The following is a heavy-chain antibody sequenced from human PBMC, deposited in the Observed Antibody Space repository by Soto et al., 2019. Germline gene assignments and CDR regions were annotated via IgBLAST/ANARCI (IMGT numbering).Heavy chain of an antibody. CDR2: ISGSGEST. D-gene: IGHD3-16*01. CDR3: TRDYDSLCESRPGFEY. Sequence: EVQLLESGGGLAQPGGSLRLSCAASGFTFSSHAMGWVRQAPGKGLEWVSGISGSGESTFYADDLKGRFTISRDNSKNTLYLQMNSLRAEDTAVYYCTRDYDSLCESRPGFEYWGQGTLVTVSS. CDR1: GFTFSSHA. J-gene: IGHJ4*02. V-gene: IGHV3-23*01.